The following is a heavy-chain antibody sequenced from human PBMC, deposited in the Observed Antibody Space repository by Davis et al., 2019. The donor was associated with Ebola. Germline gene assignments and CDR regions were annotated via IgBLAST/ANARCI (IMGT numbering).Heavy chain of an antibody. CDR2: ISAYNGNT. D-gene: IGHD3-3*01. J-gene: IGHJ4*02. V-gene: IGHV1-18*04. CDR1: GYTFTSYG. CDR3: ARDNDFWSGYFSY. Sequence: AASVKVSCKASGYTFTSYGISWVRQAPGQGLEWMGWISAYNGNTNYAQKLQGRVTMTTDTFTSTAYMELTSLRSDDTAVYYCARDNDFWSGYFSYWGQGTLVTVSS.